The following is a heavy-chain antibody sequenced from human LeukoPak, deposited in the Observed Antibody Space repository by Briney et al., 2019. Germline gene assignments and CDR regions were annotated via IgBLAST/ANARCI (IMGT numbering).Heavy chain of an antibody. CDR1: GGSVNSDSYY. Sequence: SETLSLTCTVSGGSVNSDSYYWSWIRQPPGQGLEWIGYFYHSGSPTYNPSLRSRVTISVDTSKNQFSLRLSSVTAADTAMYYCARPRSQWLGNDAFDVWGQGTMVTVSS. J-gene: IGHJ3*01. V-gene: IGHV4-61*01. CDR2: FYHSGSP. D-gene: IGHD6-19*01. CDR3: ARPRSQWLGNDAFDV.